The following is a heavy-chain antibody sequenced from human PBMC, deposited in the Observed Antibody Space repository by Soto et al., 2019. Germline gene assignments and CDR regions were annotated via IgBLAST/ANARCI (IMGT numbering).Heavy chain of an antibody. CDR2: ISGNGLST. Sequence: GGSLRLSCAASGFTFSSYALSWVRQAPGKGLEWVSGISGNGLSTHYADSVEGRFTIYRDNSKHTMYLQMNRLRAEVTAVYFCAFSVWGIIRARLYYGGHGTLVTDS. D-gene: IGHD3-10*01. J-gene: IGHJ4*01. CDR3: AFSVWGIIRARLYY. CDR1: GFTFSSYA. V-gene: IGHV3-23*01.